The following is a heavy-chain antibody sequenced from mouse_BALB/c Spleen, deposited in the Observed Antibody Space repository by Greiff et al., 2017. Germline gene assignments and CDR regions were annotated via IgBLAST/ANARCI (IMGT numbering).Heavy chain of an antibody. J-gene: IGHJ2*01. CDR2: ISSGSSTI. Sequence: EVQGVESGGGLVQPGGSRKLSCAASGFTFSSFGMHWVRQAPEKGLEWVAYISSGSSTIYYADTVKGRFTISRDNPKNTLFLQMTSLRSEDTAMYYCARLSWDYYFDYWGQGTTLTVSS. CDR3: ARLSWDYYFDY. D-gene: IGHD4-1*01. CDR1: GFTFSSFG. V-gene: IGHV5-17*02.